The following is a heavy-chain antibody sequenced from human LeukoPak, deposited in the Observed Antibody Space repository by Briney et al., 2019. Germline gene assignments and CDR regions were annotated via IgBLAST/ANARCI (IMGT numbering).Heavy chain of an antibody. Sequence: GGSLRHSCAASGFTFSTYAMSWVRQAPGKGLEWVSAISGSGGSTYYADSVQGRFTISRDNSKNTLSLQMNSLRAEDTAVYYCAKDREMATLYFDYWGQGTLVTVSS. CDR3: AKDREMATLYFDY. J-gene: IGHJ4*02. CDR2: ISGSGGST. D-gene: IGHD5-24*01. V-gene: IGHV3-23*01. CDR1: GFTFSTYA.